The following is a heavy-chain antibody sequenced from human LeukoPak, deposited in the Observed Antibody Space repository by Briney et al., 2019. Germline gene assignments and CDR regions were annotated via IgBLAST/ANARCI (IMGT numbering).Heavy chain of an antibody. J-gene: IGHJ6*03. D-gene: IGHD3-16*01. CDR2: ISASGHYT. CDR3: AKDGSWGDYQFYFYIDV. Sequence: GGSLRLSCAVSGFTFANSAMSWVRQAPGKGLEWISGISASGHYTYTADSLKGRFTISRDNSKNTLYLQMNSLRAEVTALYYCAKDGSWGDYQFYFYIDVWGKGTTVTVSS. V-gene: IGHV3-23*01. CDR1: GFTFANSA.